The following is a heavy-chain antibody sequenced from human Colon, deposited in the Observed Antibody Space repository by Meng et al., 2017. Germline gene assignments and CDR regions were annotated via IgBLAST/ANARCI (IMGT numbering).Heavy chain of an antibody. CDR3: ARDSGWGSLDY. D-gene: IGHD7-27*01. J-gene: IGHJ4*02. CDR2: IDPDETVK. Sequence: ESLKTSCTPHGFTFSDSWVTWVRQAPGKGLEWVGNIDPDETVKNYVDSVTGRFTFSRDNAKNSLFLQMNSLGAEDTAVYCCARDSGWGSLDYWGQGTLVTVSS. CDR1: GFTFSDSW. V-gene: IGHV3-7*01.